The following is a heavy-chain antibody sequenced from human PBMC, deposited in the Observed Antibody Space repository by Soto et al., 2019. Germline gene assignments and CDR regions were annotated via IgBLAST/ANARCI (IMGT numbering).Heavy chain of an antibody. Sequence: ASVKVSCKASGYTFTGYYMHWVRQAPGQGLEWMGWINPNSGGTNYAQKFQGWVTMTRDTSISTAYMELSRLRSDDTAVYYCATARGKYCSNTSGYHLQQFYYWRRGTLVTVSS. V-gene: IGHV1-2*04. CDR1: GYTFTGYY. CDR3: ATARGKYCSNTSGYHLQQFYY. D-gene: IGHD2-2*01. J-gene: IGHJ4*02. CDR2: INPNSGGT.